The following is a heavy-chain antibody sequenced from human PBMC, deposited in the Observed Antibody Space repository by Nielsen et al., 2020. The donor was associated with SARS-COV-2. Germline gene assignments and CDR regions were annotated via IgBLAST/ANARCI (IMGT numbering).Heavy chain of an antibody. CDR1: GFTFDDYA. J-gene: IGHJ3*02. D-gene: IGHD1-26*01. CDR2: ISWNSGSI. V-gene: IGHV3-9*01. CDR3: AKFALGRNDAFDI. Sequence: SLKISCAASGFTFDDYAMHWVRQAPGKGLEWVSGISWNSGSIGYADSVKGRFTISRDNAKNSLYLQMNSLRAEDTALYYCAKFALGRNDAFDIWGQGTMVTVSS.